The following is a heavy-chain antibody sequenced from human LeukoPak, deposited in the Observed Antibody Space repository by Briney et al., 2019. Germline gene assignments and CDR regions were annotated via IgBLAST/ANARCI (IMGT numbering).Heavy chain of an antibody. Sequence: PSETLSLTCTVSGDSLNTYYWTWIRQPPGKGLEWLGYIYYTGSTTYNPSLKGRVTMSVDTSKNQFSLKLSSVTAADTAVYYCARDLRVRGVTLIGFDPWGQGTLVTVSS. J-gene: IGHJ5*02. CDR2: IYYTGST. V-gene: IGHV4-59*01. D-gene: IGHD3-10*01. CDR1: GDSLNTYY. CDR3: ARDLRVRGVTLIGFDP.